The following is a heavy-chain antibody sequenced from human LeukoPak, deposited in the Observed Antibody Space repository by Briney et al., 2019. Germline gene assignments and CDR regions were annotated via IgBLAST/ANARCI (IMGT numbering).Heavy chain of an antibody. J-gene: IGHJ3*02. CDR1: GFTVSSNY. Sequence: GGSLRLSCAASGFTVSSNYMSWVRQAPGKGLEWVAVISYDGSNKYYADSVKGRFTISRDNSKNTLYLQMNSLRAEDTAVYYCAHHSSGYSYAFDIWGQGTMVTVSS. V-gene: IGHV3-30*03. CDR3: AHHSSGYSYAFDI. CDR2: ISYDGSNK. D-gene: IGHD3-22*01.